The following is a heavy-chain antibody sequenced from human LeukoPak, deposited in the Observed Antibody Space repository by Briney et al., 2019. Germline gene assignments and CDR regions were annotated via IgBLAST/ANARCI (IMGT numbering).Heavy chain of an antibody. V-gene: IGHV1-69*13. D-gene: IGHD5-12*01. CDR2: IIPIFGTA. CDR1: GKIIISYY. Sequence: SVKVSCKASGKIIISYYQRWVRQAPGQGLEWMGGIIPIFGTANYAQKFQGRVTITADESTSTAYMELSSLRSEDTAVYYCARGYSGYDRRGNYFDYWGQGTLVTVSS. J-gene: IGHJ4*02. CDR3: ARGYSGYDRRGNYFDY.